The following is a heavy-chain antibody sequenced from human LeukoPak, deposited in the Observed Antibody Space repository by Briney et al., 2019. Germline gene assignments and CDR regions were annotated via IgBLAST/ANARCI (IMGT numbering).Heavy chain of an antibody. V-gene: IGHV3-7*03. Sequence: GSLRLSCVASGFIFGDYWMRWVRQAPGKGLEWVATINQNGGVKYYVDSVKGRFTISRDNAKTSLFLQMNSLRIDDTAMYYCARDRGSSWEFDYWGQGTLVTVSS. CDR3: ARDRGSSWEFDY. J-gene: IGHJ4*02. CDR1: GFIFGDYW. D-gene: IGHD6-13*01. CDR2: INQNGGVK.